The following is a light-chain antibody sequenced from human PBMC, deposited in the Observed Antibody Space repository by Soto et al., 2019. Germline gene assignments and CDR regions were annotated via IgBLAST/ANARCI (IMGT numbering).Light chain of an antibody. V-gene: IGKV3-20*01. J-gene: IGKJ1*01. Sequence: EIVVTQSPATLSVSPGERTTLSCRTSQSVATNLAWYQQKPGQAPRLLIYGASNRATAIPDRFSGSGFGTDFTLTITRLEPEDFAVYYCQQYGDSPQTFGPGTKVDIK. CDR1: QSVATN. CDR2: GAS. CDR3: QQYGDSPQT.